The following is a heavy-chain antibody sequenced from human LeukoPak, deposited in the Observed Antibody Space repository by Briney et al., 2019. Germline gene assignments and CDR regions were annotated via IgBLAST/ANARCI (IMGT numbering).Heavy chain of an antibody. V-gene: IGHV4-39*01. CDR2: ISYSGST. J-gene: IGHJ4*02. CDR1: GGSISSSSYY. CDR3: ARRTTVVTPPDY. Sequence: SETLSLTCTVSGGSISSSSYYWGWIRQPPGKGLEWIGSISYSGSTYYNPSLKSRATISVDTSKNQFSLNLSSVTAADTAVYYCARRTTVVTPPDYWGQGTLVTVSS. D-gene: IGHD4-23*01.